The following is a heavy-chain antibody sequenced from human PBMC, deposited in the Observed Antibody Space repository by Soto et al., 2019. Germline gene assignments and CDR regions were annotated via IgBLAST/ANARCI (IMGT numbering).Heavy chain of an antibody. CDR2: IYQSGNT. J-gene: IGHJ4*02. CDR3: VRGKVNFDF. V-gene: IGHV4-38-2*02. Sequence: SETLSLTCIVSNYSISSGYHWGWIRQPPGKGLEGIGTIYQSGNTYQNPSLKSRVILSIDTSKNQFSLNLRNVTAADTAVYYCVRGKVNFDFRGKGILVTVSS. CDR1: NYSISSGYH.